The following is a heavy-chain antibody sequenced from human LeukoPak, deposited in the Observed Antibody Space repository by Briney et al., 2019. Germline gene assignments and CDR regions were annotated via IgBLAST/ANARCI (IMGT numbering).Heavy chain of an antibody. CDR3: ARDYERRAWIEGMDY. D-gene: IGHD5-12*01. Sequence: PGGSLRLSCAASGFTFSSYSMNWVRQAPGKGLEWVSSISSSSSYIYYADSVKGRFTISRDNAKNSLYLQMNSLRAEDTAVYYCARDYERRAWIEGMDYWGQGTLVTVSS. V-gene: IGHV3-21*01. CDR1: GFTFSSYS. J-gene: IGHJ4*02. CDR2: ISSSSSYI.